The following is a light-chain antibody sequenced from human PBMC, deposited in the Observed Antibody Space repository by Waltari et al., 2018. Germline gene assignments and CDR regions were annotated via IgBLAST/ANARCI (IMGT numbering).Light chain of an antibody. CDR2: QDT. J-gene: IGLJ1*01. V-gene: IGLV3-1*01. Sequence: SSDLTQPPSVSVSPGQTAIISCSGDELGNKYTFWYQQKPGQSPLVVIYQDTKRPSGIPERFSGSNSGNSATLTISGTQVGDEADYYCQAWDTSTAIFGTGTKVTVL. CDR3: QAWDTSTAI. CDR1: ELGNKY.